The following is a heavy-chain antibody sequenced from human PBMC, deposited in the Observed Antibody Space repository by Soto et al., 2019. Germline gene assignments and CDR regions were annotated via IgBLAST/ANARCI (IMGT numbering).Heavy chain of an antibody. J-gene: IGHJ6*02. Sequence: SETLSLTCAVYGGSFSDYYWSWIRQPPGKGLEWIGEINHSGSTNYNPSLKSRVTISVDTSKNQFSLKLSSVTAADTAVYYCAGYCSSTSCYRYGMDGWGQGTTVTVSS. D-gene: IGHD2-2*02. CDR2: INHSGST. V-gene: IGHV4-34*01. CDR1: GGSFSDYY. CDR3: AGYCSSTSCYRYGMDG.